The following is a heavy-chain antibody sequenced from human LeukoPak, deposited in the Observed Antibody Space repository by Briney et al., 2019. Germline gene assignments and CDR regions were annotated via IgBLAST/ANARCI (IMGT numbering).Heavy chain of an antibody. CDR1: GYSISSGYY. CDR3: ARDSPGAYFDY. V-gene: IGHV4-38-2*02. J-gene: IGHJ4*02. D-gene: IGHD3-10*01. Sequence: SETLSLTCTVPGYSISSGYYWGWIRQPPGQGLEWIGSIYHSGSTYYNPSLKSRVTISVDTSKNQFSLKLSSVTAADTAVYYCARDSPGAYFDYWGQGTLVTVSS. CDR2: IYHSGST.